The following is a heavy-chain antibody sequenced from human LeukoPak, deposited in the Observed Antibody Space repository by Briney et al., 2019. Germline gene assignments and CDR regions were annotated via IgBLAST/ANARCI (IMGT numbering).Heavy chain of an antibody. D-gene: IGHD1-26*01. J-gene: IGHJ4*02. CDR2: ISYSGST. Sequence: SETLSLTCTVSGGSISSYYWSWLRLPPGKGPEWIGSISYSGSTNYNPSLKSRVTISIDTSKNHFSLKVTSVTAADTAVYYCARGLGSYPYYFAYWGQGTLVTVSS. CDR1: GGSISSYY. CDR3: ARGLGSYPYYFAY. V-gene: IGHV4-59*01.